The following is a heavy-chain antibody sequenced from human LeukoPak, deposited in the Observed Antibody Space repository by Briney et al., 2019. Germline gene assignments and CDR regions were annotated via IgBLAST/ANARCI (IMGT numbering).Heavy chain of an antibody. CDR3: ARGRFYGMYV. CDR1: GFTFSSFW. CDR2: IRNDGITT. D-gene: IGHD3-16*01. Sequence: GGSLRLSCAASGFTFSSFWMHWVRHAPGKGLVWVSGIRNDGITTTYADSVKGRFTVSRDNAKNTLYLQMNSLRAEDTAVYYCARGRFYGMYVWGQGTTVTVSS. J-gene: IGHJ6*02. V-gene: IGHV3-74*01.